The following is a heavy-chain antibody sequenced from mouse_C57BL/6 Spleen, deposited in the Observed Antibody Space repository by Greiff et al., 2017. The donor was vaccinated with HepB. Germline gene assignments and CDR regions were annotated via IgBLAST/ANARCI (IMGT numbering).Heavy chain of an antibody. D-gene: IGHD3-2*02. V-gene: IGHV1-82*01. Sequence: VQLQQSGPELVKPGASVKISCKASGYAFSSSWMNWVKQRPGKGLEWIGRIYPGDGDTNYNGKFKGKATLTADKSSSTAYMQRSSLTSEDSAVSYCARKGQQSSGYEASYDDWGQGTTLTVST. CDR1: GYAFSSSW. CDR2: IYPGDGDT. J-gene: IGHJ2*01. CDR3: ARKGQQSSGYEASYDD.